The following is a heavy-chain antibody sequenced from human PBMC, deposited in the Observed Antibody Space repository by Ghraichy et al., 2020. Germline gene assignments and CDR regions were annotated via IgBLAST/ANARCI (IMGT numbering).Heavy chain of an antibody. CDR2: IYYSGTT. Sequence: SETLSLTCTVSGGSISSGNYYWSWIRQPPGKGLEWIGYIYYSGTTYYNPSLKSRVTISVDTSKNQFSLKLSSVTAADTAVYYCARVRLPDYYMDVWGKGTTVTVSS. V-gene: IGHV4-30-4*01. CDR3: ARVRLPDYYMDV. D-gene: IGHD4-11*01. J-gene: IGHJ6*03. CDR1: GGSISSGNYY.